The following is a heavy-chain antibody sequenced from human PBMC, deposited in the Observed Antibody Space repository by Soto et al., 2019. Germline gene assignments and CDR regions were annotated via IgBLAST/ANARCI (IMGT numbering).Heavy chain of an antibody. V-gene: IGHV4-4*02. D-gene: IGHD3-3*01. J-gene: IGHJ4*02. CDR1: GGTIRRGHR. CDR3: AREGAHSDSWICYFGPGYFDK. Sequence: LIRAVSGGTIRRGHRCICVLHSPGKGLEWSGEIYHGGTTDYNPSLKGRVTMSVDKSKNQFSLKLKSVTAADTAVYYCAREGAHSDSWICYFGPGYFDKWGQG. CDR2: IYHGGTT.